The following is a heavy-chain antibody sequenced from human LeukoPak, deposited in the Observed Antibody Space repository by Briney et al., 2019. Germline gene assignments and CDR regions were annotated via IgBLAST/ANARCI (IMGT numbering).Heavy chain of an antibody. Sequence: SETLSLTCTVSGGSISSYYWSWIRQPAGKGLEWIGRIYTSGSTNYNPSIKSRVTMSVDTSKNQFSLKLSSVTAADTAVYYCARGQYSSSWYGSYYFDYWGQGTLVTVSS. CDR3: ARGQYSSSWYGSYYFDY. D-gene: IGHD6-13*01. J-gene: IGHJ4*02. CDR1: GGSISSYY. V-gene: IGHV4-4*07. CDR2: IYTSGST.